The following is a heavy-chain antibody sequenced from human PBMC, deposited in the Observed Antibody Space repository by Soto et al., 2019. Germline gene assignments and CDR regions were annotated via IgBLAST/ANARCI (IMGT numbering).Heavy chain of an antibody. D-gene: IGHD6-13*01. Sequence: QVQLVESGGGLVKPGGSLRLSCAASGFTFSDYYMSWIRQAPGKGLEWVSYISSSGSTIYYADSVKGRFTISRDNAKNSRYRQINSLRADDTAVYYCARAHIGEGIAAAGGEGFDPWGQGTLVTVSS. CDR2: ISSSGSTI. CDR1: GFTFSDYY. CDR3: ARAHIGEGIAAAGGEGFDP. J-gene: IGHJ5*02. V-gene: IGHV3-11*01.